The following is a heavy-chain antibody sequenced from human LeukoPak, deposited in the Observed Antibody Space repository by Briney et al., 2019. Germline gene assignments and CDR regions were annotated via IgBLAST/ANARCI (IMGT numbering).Heavy chain of an antibody. V-gene: IGHV3-48*03. CDR2: ISSSGSTI. CDR1: GFTFSSYE. Sequence: PGGSLRLSCAASGFTFSSYEMNWVRQAPGKGLEWVSYISSSGSTIYYADSVKGRFTISRDNAKNSLYRQMNSLRAEDTAVYYCARGGAYGDYDVDYWGQGTLVTVSS. CDR3: ARGGAYGDYDVDY. J-gene: IGHJ4*02. D-gene: IGHD4-17*01.